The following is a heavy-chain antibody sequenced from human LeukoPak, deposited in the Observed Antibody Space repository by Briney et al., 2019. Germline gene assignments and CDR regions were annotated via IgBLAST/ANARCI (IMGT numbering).Heavy chain of an antibody. V-gene: IGHV3-30*01. CDR2: ISYDGSNK. J-gene: IGHJ6*03. CDR3: ARCRYDILTGYPYYYYMDV. Sequence: PGGSLLLSCAASGFTFSSYAMHWVRQAPGKGLEWVAVISYDGSNKYYADSVKGRFTISRDNSKNTLYLQMNSLRAEDTAVYYCARCRYDILTGYPYYYYMDVWGKGTTVTVSS. D-gene: IGHD3-9*01. CDR1: GFTFSSYA.